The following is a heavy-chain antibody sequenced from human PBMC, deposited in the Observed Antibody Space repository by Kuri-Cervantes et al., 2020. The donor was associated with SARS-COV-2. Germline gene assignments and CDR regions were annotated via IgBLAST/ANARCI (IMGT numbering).Heavy chain of an antibody. V-gene: IGHV3-30*18. D-gene: IGHD2-21*01. J-gene: IGHJ4*02. Sequence: GGSLRLSCAASGFNFSRTDMHWVRQAPGKGLEWVAVISHDGKNKKCIASGKGRFTISRDDSQNTLYLHVKSLGSEDTAMYYCAKDRVGVQDFWGQGTLVTVSS. CDR2: ISHDGKNK. CDR1: GFNFSRTD. CDR3: AKDRVGVQDF.